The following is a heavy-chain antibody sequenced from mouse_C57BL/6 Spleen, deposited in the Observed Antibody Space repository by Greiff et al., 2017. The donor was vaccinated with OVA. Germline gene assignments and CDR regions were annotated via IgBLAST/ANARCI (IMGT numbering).Heavy chain of an antibody. CDR1: GYAFSSYW. V-gene: IGHV1-80*01. Sequence: QVQLQQSGAELVKPGASVKISCIASGYAFSSYWMNWVKQRPGKGLEWIGQIYPGDGDTNYNGKFKGKATLTADKSSSTAYMQLSSLTSEDSAVYFCAREVLRSLFDYWGQGTTLTVSS. D-gene: IGHD1-1*01. J-gene: IGHJ2*01. CDR3: AREVLRSLFDY. CDR2: IYPGDGDT.